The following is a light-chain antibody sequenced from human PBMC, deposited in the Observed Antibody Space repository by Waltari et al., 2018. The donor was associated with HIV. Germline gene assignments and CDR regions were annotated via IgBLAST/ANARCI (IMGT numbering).Light chain of an antibody. CDR1: RANIGSNH. V-gene: IGLV1-47*01. J-gene: IGLJ1*01. Sequence: QSVLTQPPSASGTPGQRVTVSCSGSRANIGSNHVYWYQQLPGTAPKLLIYRNYQRPSGVPDRFSGSKSGTSASLAISGLRSEDEADYYCAAWDGSLSNYVFGTGTKVTVL. CDR3: AAWDGSLSNYV. CDR2: RNY.